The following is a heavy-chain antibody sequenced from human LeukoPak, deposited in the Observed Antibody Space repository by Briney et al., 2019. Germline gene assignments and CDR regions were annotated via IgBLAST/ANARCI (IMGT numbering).Heavy chain of an antibody. CDR2: MNPNSGNT. D-gene: IGHD3-10*01. CDR1: GYTFTSYD. V-gene: IGHV1-8*01. J-gene: IGHJ5*02. Sequence: GASVKVSCKASGYTFTSYDINWVRQATGQGLEWMGWMNPNSGNTGYAQKFQGRVTMTRNTSISTAYMGLSSLRSEDTAVYYCARGIVRRLWFGELLKGGSRNWFDPWGQGTLVTVSS. CDR3: ARGIVRRLWFGELLKGGSRNWFDP.